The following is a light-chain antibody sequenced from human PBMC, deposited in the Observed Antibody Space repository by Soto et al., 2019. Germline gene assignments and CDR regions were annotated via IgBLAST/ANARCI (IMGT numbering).Light chain of an antibody. J-gene: IGKJ4*02. Sequence: DIVMTQSADSLAVSLGERATINCKSSQSVLYSSNNKNYLSWYQQRPGQPPKLLIYWASTRESGVPDRFSSSGSGTDFTLTFNSPQAEDVAGYYYQNSYNSPATFGGGTKVDIK. CDR1: QSVLYSSNNKNY. V-gene: IGKV4-1*01. CDR2: WAS. CDR3: QNSYNSPAT.